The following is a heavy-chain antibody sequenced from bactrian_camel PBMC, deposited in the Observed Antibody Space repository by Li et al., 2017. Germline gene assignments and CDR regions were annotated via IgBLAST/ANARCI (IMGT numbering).Heavy chain of an antibody. J-gene: IGHJ6*01. CDR1: GFTFNTYT. D-gene: IGHD2*01. CDR2: INSGGGP. V-gene: IGHV3S42*01. CDR3: AIGVQHNGF. Sequence: VQLVESGGGLVQPGGSLRLSCAASGFTFNTYTMSWVRQAPGKGLEWVSVINSGGGPNYADSVKGRFTISRDNAKNTLYLQLNSLKIEDTAMYYCAIGVQHNGFLGQGTQVTVS.